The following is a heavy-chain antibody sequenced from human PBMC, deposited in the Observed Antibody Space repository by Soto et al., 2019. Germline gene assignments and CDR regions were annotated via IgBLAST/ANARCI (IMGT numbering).Heavy chain of an antibody. CDR1: GGSISSSSYY. Sequence: SETLSLTCTVSGGSISSSSYYWGWIRQPPGKGLEWIGSIYYSGSTYYNPSLKSRVTISVDTSKNQFSLKLSSVTAADTAVYYCARLHLERGSAAFDIWGQGTMVT. CDR2: IYYSGST. D-gene: IGHD1-1*01. V-gene: IGHV4-39*01. J-gene: IGHJ3*02. CDR3: ARLHLERGSAAFDI.